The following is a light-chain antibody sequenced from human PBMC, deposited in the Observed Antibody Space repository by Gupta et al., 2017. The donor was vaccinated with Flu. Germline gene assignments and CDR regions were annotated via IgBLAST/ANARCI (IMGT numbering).Light chain of an antibody. J-gene: IGKJ4*01. CDR2: KAS. Sequence: DIQMTQSPSTLSASVGDRVIITCRASQSISTWLAWYQQKPGKAPKLLIYKASTLNNGVPSRFSDSGSGTGFTLTISSLQPDDFATYYCQQYTVYPLTFGGGTTVEIK. CDR3: QQYTVYPLT. V-gene: IGKV1-5*03. CDR1: QSISTW.